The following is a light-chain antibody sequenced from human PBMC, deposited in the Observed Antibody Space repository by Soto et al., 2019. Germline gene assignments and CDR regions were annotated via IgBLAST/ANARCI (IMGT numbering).Light chain of an antibody. CDR1: SSNIGSHA. Sequence: QSVLTQPPSASGTPGQRVFISCSGRSSNIGSHAVDWYQQLPGTAPKLLIYSNDQRPSGVPDRFSGSKSGTSASLAISGLQSEDEAEYFCATWDDSPSGVVFGGGTKVTVL. CDR2: SND. J-gene: IGLJ3*02. CDR3: ATWDDSPSGVV. V-gene: IGLV1-44*01.